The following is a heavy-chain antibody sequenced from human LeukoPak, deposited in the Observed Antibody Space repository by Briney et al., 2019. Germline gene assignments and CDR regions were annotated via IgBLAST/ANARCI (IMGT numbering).Heavy chain of an antibody. CDR2: VNSDGSGT. J-gene: IGHJ4*02. CDR3: ARGGSSWYYFDY. CDR1: GFIFDNYA. Sequence: PGGSLRLSCVASGFIFDNYALSWVRQAPGKGLVWVSRVNSDGSGTSYADSVKGRFTISRDNAKNTLYLQMNSLRAEDTAVYYCARGGSSWYYFDYWGQGTLVTVSS. V-gene: IGHV3-74*01. D-gene: IGHD6-13*01.